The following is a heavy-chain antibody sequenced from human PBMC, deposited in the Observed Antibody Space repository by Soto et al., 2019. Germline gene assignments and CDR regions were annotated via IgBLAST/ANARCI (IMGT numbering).Heavy chain of an antibody. CDR3: AKVPVVVADAHFDY. J-gene: IGHJ4*02. CDR1: GFTFSSYA. V-gene: IGHV3-23*01. Sequence: EVQLLESGGGLVQPGGSLRLSCAASGFTFSSYAMSWVRQAPGKGLEWVSAISGSGGSTYYADSVKGRFTISRDNSKNKLYLQMNSLRAEETAVYFCAKVPVVVADAHFDYWGQGTLVTVSS. CDR2: ISGSGGST. D-gene: IGHD2-15*01.